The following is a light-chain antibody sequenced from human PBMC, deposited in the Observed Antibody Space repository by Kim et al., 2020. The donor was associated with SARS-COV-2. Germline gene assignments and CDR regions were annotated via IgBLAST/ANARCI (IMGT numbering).Light chain of an antibody. CDR1: QRITSY. CDR3: HQYGSSPRS. Sequence: SPGERATRSCSTSQRITSYIAWYQQKPGQAPRRLIYGASNRTTGIPDRFSASGSGTDFTLTISRLEPEDLAVYYCHQYGSSPRSFGQGTKGDIK. V-gene: IGKV3-20*01. J-gene: IGKJ1*01. CDR2: GAS.